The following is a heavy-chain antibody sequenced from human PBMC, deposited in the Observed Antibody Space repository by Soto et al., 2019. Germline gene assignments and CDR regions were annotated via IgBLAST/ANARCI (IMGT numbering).Heavy chain of an antibody. Sequence: VQLVQSGAEVERPGSSVKVSCKASGGTFSNYAISWVRQAPGQGLEWMGAIIPMFGIANYEQRFQGRVTITADESTNTTYMELSSLRSEDTAIYYCARELKDHYGMDVWGQGTTVIVSS. CDR3: ARELKDHYGMDV. V-gene: IGHV1-69*01. D-gene: IGHD2-15*01. CDR2: IIPMFGIA. J-gene: IGHJ6*02. CDR1: GGTFSNYA.